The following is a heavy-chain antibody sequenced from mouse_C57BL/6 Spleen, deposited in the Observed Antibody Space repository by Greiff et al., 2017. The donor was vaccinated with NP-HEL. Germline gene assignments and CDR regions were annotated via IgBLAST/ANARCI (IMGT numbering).Heavy chain of an antibody. D-gene: IGHD2-3*01. Sequence: VKLMESGAELVKPGASVKMSCKASGYTFTSYWITWVKQRPGQGLEWIGDIYPGSGSTNYNEKFKSKATLTVDTSSSTAYMQLSSLTSEDAAVYYCARGRENGYYDYWGQGTTLTVSS. CDR1: GYTFTSYW. V-gene: IGHV1-55*01. CDR3: ARGRENGYYDY. J-gene: IGHJ2*01. CDR2: IYPGSGST.